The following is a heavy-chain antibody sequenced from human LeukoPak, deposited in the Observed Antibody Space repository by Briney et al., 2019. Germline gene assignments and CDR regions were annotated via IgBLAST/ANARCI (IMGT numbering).Heavy chain of an antibody. Sequence: PGGSLRLSCAASGFTFSSYGMHWVRQAPGKGLEWVAVISYDGSNKYYADSVKGRFTISRDNSKNTLYLQMNSLRAEDTAVCYCAKPVQWLDFDYWGQRTLVTVSS. D-gene: IGHD6-19*01. CDR3: AKPVQWLDFDY. CDR2: ISYDGSNK. V-gene: IGHV3-30*18. CDR1: GFTFSSYG. J-gene: IGHJ4*02.